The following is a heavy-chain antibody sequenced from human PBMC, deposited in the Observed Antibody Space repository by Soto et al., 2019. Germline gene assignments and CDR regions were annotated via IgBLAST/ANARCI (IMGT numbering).Heavy chain of an antibody. D-gene: IGHD4-17*01. CDR3: ARMGRGDYDSDFDS. CDR2: ISYDGSNK. J-gene: IGHJ4*02. V-gene: IGHV3-30-3*01. Sequence: QVQLVESGGGVVQPGRSLRLSCAASGFTFSSYAMHWVRQAPGKGLEWVAVISYDGSNKYYADSVKGRFTISRDNSKNTLYLQMKGLRAEDTAVYYCARMGRGDYDSDFDSWGQGALVTVSS. CDR1: GFTFSSYA.